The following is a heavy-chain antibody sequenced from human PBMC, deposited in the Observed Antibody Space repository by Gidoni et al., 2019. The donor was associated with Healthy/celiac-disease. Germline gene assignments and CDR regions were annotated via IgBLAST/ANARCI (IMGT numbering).Heavy chain of an antibody. Sequence: QVQLVQPGAVVKKPGSSVKVSCKASVRTFSSYALRWVRQAPGQGLEWRGGIIPIFGTANYEQKFQGRVTITADESTSTAYMELSSLRSEDTAVYYCARDSFDPLRGVGEGAFDIWGQGTMVTVSS. CDR2: IIPIFGTA. J-gene: IGHJ3*02. V-gene: IGHV1-69*01. CDR3: ARDSFDPLRGVGEGAFDI. CDR1: VRTFSSYA. D-gene: IGHD3-10*01.